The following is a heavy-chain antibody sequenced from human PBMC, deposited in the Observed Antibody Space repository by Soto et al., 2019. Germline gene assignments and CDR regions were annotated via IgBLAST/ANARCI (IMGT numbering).Heavy chain of an antibody. CDR3: ARDFVPPPYYYGSGSYYNIPYYGMDV. Sequence: VKVSCKASGGTFSSYAISWVRQAPGQGLEWMGGIIPIFGTANYAQKFQGRVTITADESTSTAYMELSSLRSEDTAVYYCARDFVPPPYYYGSGSYYNIPYYGMDVWGQGTTVTVSS. D-gene: IGHD3-10*01. CDR1: GGTFSSYA. J-gene: IGHJ6*02. V-gene: IGHV1-69*01. CDR2: IIPIFGTA.